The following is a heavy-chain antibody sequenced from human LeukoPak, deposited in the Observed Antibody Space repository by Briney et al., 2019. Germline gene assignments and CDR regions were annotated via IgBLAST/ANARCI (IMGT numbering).Heavy chain of an antibody. CDR1: GVSISSYY. V-gene: IGHV4-4*07. D-gene: IGHD3-10*01. CDR2: IHSSGSS. Sequence: SESLSLTSTVSGVSISSYYWSWIRQPAGKGLECIGRIHSSGSSNYNPSLKSRVTMSVDTSKNQFSLKLRSVTAAEPAVYYCARDRYYYGSGSYPLFDYWGQGTLVTVSS. CDR3: ARDRYYYGSGSYPLFDY. J-gene: IGHJ4*02.